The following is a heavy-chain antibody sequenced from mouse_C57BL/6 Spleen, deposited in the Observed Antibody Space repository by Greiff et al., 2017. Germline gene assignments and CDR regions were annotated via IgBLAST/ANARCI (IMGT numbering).Heavy chain of an antibody. J-gene: IGHJ4*01. CDR3: ARNYEGAMDY. V-gene: IGHV1-26*01. Sequence: EVQLQQSGPELVKPGASVKISCKASGYTFTDYYMNWVKQSHGKSLEWIGDINPNNGGTSYNQKFKGKATLTVDKSSSTAYMELRSLTSGDSAVYYCARNYEGAMDYWGQGTSVTVSS. D-gene: IGHD1-1*01. CDR2: INPNNGGT. CDR1: GYTFTDYY.